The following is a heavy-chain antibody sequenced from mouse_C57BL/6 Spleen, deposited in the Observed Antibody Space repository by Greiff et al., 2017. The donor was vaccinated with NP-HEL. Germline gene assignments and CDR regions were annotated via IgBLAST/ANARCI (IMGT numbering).Heavy chain of an antibody. J-gene: IGHJ2*01. V-gene: IGHV1-52*01. CDR2: IDPSDSET. CDR1: GYTFTSYW. D-gene: IGHD1-2*01. Sequence: QVQLQQPGAELVRPGSSVKLSCKASGYTFTSYWMHWVKQRPIQGLEWIGNIDPSDSETHYNQKFKDKATLTVDKSSSTAYMQLSSLTSEDSAVYACASTAVGSYYFDYWGQGTTLTVSS. CDR3: ASTAVGSYYFDY.